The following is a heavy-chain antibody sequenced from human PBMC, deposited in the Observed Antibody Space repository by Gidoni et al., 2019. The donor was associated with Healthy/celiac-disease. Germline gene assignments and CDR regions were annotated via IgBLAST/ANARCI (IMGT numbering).Heavy chain of an antibody. Sequence: QVQLQQWGAGLLKPSETLSLTCAVYGGSFSGYYWSWLRQPPGKGLEWIGEINHSGSTNYNPSLKSRVTISVDTSKNQFSLKLSSVTAADTAVYYCARERFLAVSSRMATITDYWGQGTLVTVSS. CDR3: ARERFLAVSSRMATITDY. CDR2: INHSGST. CDR1: GGSFSGYY. V-gene: IGHV4-34*01. D-gene: IGHD5-12*01. J-gene: IGHJ4*02.